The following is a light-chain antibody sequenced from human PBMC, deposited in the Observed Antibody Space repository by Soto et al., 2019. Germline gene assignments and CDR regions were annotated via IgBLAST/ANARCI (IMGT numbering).Light chain of an antibody. V-gene: IGLV2-14*01. J-gene: IGLJ3*02. CDR1: MRDVGAYNL. CDR3: SAYTARSTLV. CDR2: EVR. Sequence: QSALTQPASVSGSAVQSITISCSGTMRDVGAYNLVSWYQQHPGTAPKLIIYEVRNRPSRISSRFSGSRSGNTASLTISGLQSEDEGDYYCSAYTARSTLVFGGGTQLTVL.